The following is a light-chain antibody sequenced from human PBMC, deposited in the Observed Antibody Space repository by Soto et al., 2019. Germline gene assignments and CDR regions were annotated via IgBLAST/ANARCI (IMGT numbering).Light chain of an antibody. J-gene: IGKJ5*01. CDR1: QSVRSS. CDR2: DAS. CDR3: QHFANLPMT. Sequence: VLSQSPATLSLYPWDRATLSCRASQSVRSSLAWFQQKPGQPPRLLIFDASDRATGIPARFSGSGSGTDFTLTISSLQPQDIATYYCQHFANLPMTSGQRTRLEIK. V-gene: IGKV3-11*01.